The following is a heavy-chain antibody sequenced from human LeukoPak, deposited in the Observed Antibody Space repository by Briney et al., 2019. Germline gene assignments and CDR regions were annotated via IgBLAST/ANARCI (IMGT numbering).Heavy chain of an antibody. Sequence: GESLKISCKGSGYSFTNYWIGWVRQMPGKGLELMGVIYPGDSHIIYSPSFQGQVTMLADKSISTAYLQWSSLKASDTAMYYCARLLVVDIPVTKSAGRCAFDIWGQGTVVTVPS. CDR3: ARLLVVDIPVTKSAGRCAFDI. V-gene: IGHV5-51*01. CDR1: GYSFTNYW. CDR2: IYPGDSHI. D-gene: IGHD2-15*01. J-gene: IGHJ3*02.